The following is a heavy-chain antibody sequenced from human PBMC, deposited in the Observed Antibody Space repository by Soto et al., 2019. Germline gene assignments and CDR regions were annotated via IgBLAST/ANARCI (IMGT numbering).Heavy chain of an antibody. J-gene: IGHJ4*02. V-gene: IGHV1-69*02. CDR2: IIPILGIA. D-gene: IGHD6-13*01. Sequence: SVKVSCKASGGTFSSYTISWVRQAPGQGLEWMGRIIPILGIANYAQKFQGRVTITADKSTSTAYMELSSLRSEDTAVYYCARVRSSSWYFDYWGQGTLVTVSS. CDR1: GGTFSSYT. CDR3: ARVRSSSWYFDY.